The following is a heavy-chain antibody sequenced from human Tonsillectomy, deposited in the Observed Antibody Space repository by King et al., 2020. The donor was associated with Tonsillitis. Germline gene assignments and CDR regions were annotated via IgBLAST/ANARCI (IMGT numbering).Heavy chain of an antibody. D-gene: IGHD5-18*01. V-gene: IGHV1-2*02. CDR2: MNPNSGGT. CDR1: GYSFPDDY. CDR3: ARVRWIHLWHHFDS. J-gene: IGHJ4*02. Sequence: EQLVQSGAEVKKPGASLKVSCKASGYSFPDDYIHWVRQAPGQGLEWMGWMNPNSGGTHYAQKFQGRVTMTRDTSISTAYMELSRLRSDDTAMYYCARVRWIHLWHHFDSWGQGTLVTVSS.